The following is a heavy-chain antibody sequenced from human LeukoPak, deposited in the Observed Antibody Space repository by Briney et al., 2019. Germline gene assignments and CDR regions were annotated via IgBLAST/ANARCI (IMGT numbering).Heavy chain of an antibody. D-gene: IGHD1-1*01. CDR3: AKEGTGIHFDY. CDR2: ISYDGGNT. V-gene: IGHV3-30-3*01. Sequence: GGSLRLSCAASGFTFSSNAIHWVRQAPGKVLEWVAEISYDGGNTYYADSVKGRFTISRDNSKNTLYLQMNSLRAEETAVYYCAKEGTGIHFDYWGQGTLVTVSS. CDR1: GFTFSSNA. J-gene: IGHJ4*02.